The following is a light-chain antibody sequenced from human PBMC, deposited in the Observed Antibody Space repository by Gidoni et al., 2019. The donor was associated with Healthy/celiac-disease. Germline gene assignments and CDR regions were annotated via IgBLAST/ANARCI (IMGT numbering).Light chain of an antibody. Sequence: QSALTQPASVSGFPGQSSTISCTGTSSDVGGYKYVPWYQQHPGKAPKLMIYDASNRPSGVSNRFSGSKSGNTASLTISGLQAEDEADYYCSSYTSSSTVVFGGGTKLTVL. CDR2: DAS. CDR3: SSYTSSSTVV. CDR1: SSDVGGYKY. J-gene: IGLJ2*01. V-gene: IGLV2-14*03.